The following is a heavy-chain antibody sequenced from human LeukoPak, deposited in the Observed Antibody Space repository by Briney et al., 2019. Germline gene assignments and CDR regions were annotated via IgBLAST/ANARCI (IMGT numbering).Heavy chain of an antibody. CDR3: ARGRGVVVPAAPTGDPFDI. V-gene: IGHV1-46*01. CDR1: GYTFTSYY. Sequence: ASVKVSCKASGYTFTSYYMHWVRQAPGQGLEWMGIINPSGGSTSYPQKFQGRVTMTRDTSTSTVYMELSSLTSEDTAVYYCARGRGVVVPAAPTGDPFDIWGQGTMVTVSS. D-gene: IGHD2-2*01. CDR2: INPSGGST. J-gene: IGHJ3*02.